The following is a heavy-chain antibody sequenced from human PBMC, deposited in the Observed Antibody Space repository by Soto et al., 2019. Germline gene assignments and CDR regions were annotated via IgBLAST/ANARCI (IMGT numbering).Heavy chain of an antibody. CDR3: TREGANFGRYGMDV. D-gene: IGHD1-26*01. Sequence: EVQLVESGGGLVQPGGSLKLSCAASGFTFSGSAMHWVRQASGKGLGWVGRIRSKANSYATAYAASVKGRFTISRDDSKNTAYLQMNSLKTEDTAVYYCTREGANFGRYGMDVWGQGTTVTVSS. CDR1: GFTFSGSA. V-gene: IGHV3-73*02. J-gene: IGHJ6*02. CDR2: IRSKANSYAT.